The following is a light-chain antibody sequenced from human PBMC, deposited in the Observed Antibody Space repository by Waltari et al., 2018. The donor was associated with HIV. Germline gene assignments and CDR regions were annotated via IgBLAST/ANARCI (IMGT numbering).Light chain of an antibody. CDR1: NLDYTG. Sequence: SSVLTQPPSLSVPPGQPAKISSWGQNLDYTGVQWYKQKPGQAPVLVIYAYSDRPTGIPERCSGSNSGNTATLTVSMVEAGDEADYYCQLWDTSSDHPAFFGGGTKLTVV. CDR3: QLWDTSSDHPAF. V-gene: IGLV3-21*02. J-gene: IGLJ2*01. CDR2: AYS.